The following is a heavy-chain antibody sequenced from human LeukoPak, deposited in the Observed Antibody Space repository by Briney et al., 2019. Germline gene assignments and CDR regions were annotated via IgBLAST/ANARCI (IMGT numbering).Heavy chain of an antibody. CDR2: ISAYNGNT. CDR1: GYTFTSYG. Sequence: ASVKVSCKASGYTFTSYGISWVRQAPGQGLEWMGWISAYNGNTNYAQKFQGRVTITADKSTSTAYMELSSLRSEDTAVYYCAENRDGYNSAYTNWGQGTLVTVSS. V-gene: IGHV1-18*01. J-gene: IGHJ4*02. CDR3: AENRDGYNSAYTN. D-gene: IGHD5-24*01.